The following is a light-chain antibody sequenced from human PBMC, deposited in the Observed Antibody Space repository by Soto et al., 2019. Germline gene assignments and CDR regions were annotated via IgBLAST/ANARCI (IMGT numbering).Light chain of an antibody. V-gene: IGKV1-27*01. CDR1: QGISNY. CDR2: AAS. Sequence: DIQMTQSPSSLSASVGDRVTINCRASQGISNYLAWYQQKPGKVPKLLIYAASTLQSGVPSRFSGSGSGTDFTLTISSLQPEDVATYYCQKYNSAPPGTFGGGTKVEIK. CDR3: QKYNSAPPGT. J-gene: IGKJ4*01.